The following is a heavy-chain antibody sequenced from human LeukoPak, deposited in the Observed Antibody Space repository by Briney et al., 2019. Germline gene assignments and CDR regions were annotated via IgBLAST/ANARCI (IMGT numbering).Heavy chain of an antibody. CDR3: ARVSSPDSRDLVPRY. J-gene: IGHJ4*02. Sequence: GSLRLSCAASGFTFSSYEMNWVRQAPGKGLKWVSYISSSGSTIYYADSVKGRFTISRDNAKNSLYLQMNSLRAEDTAVYYCARVSSPDSRDLVPRYWGQGTLVTVSS. V-gene: IGHV3-48*03. CDR2: ISSSGSTI. D-gene: IGHD3-10*01. CDR1: GFTFSSYE.